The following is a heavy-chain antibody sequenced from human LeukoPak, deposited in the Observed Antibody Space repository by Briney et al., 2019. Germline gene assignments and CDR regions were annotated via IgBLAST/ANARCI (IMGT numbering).Heavy chain of an antibody. D-gene: IGHD7-27*01. CDR2: IYSGGST. J-gene: IGHJ4*02. V-gene: IGHV3-53*04. CDR1: GFTFSTYW. Sequence: GGSLRLSCAASGFTFSTYWMSWVRQAPGKGLEWVSVIYSGGSTYYADSVKGRFTISRHNSKNTLYLQMNSLRAEDTAVYYCARSTGEFDYWGQGTLVTVSS. CDR3: ARSTGEFDY.